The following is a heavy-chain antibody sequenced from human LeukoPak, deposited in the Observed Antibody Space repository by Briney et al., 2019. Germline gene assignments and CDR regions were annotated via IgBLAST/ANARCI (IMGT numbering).Heavy chain of an antibody. CDR1: GGSLSSYY. J-gene: IGHJ4*02. D-gene: IGHD3-3*01. CDR3: AREILWSGYYNSHFDY. Sequence: SETLSLTCTVYGGSLSSYYWSWIRQPPRKGLEWIGYIYYSGSTNYNPSLKSRVTISIDTSKNQFSLKLTSVTAADTALYFCAREILWSGYYNSHFDYWGQGTLVTVSS. V-gene: IGHV4-59*01. CDR2: IYYSGST.